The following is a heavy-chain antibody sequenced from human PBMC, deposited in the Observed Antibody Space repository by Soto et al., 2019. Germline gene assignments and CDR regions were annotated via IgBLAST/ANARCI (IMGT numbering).Heavy chain of an antibody. V-gene: IGHV3-23*01. J-gene: IGHJ4*02. CDR2: ISGSGGST. Sequence: GGSLRLSCAASGFTFSSYAMSWVRQAPGKGLEWVSAISGSGGSTYYADSVRGRCTISRDNSKNTRYLKMNSLRAEDTAVYYCAKDRGRLRVGTTPSDYWGQGTLVTVSS. CDR3: AKDRGRLRVGTTPSDY. D-gene: IGHD1-26*01. CDR1: GFTFSSYA.